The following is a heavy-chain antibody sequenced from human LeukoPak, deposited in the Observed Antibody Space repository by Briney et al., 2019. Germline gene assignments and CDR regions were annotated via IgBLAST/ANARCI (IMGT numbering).Heavy chain of an antibody. CDR3: ARGPYCGGDCSSSDSFDI. D-gene: IGHD2-21*02. V-gene: IGHV1-18*04. J-gene: IGHJ3*02. Sequence: ASVKVSCKAPGYTFTGYYMHWVRQAPGQGLEWMGWISGYNGNTNYAQNIQGRVTMTTDTSTSTGYLELRSLRSDDTAVYFCARGPYCGGDCSSSDSFDIWGQGTMVTVSS. CDR2: ISGYNGNT. CDR1: GYTFTGYY.